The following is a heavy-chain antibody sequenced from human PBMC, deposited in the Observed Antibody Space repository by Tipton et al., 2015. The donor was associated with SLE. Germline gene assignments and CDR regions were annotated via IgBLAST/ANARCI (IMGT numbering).Heavy chain of an antibody. CDR3: ASKRPAMDYFDY. CDR1: GGSISSHY. Sequence: TLSLTCTVSGGSISSHYWSWIRQPPGKGLEWIGYIYNSGSTYYNPSLKSRVTISVDTSKNQFSLKLSSVTAADTAVYYCASKRPAMDYFDYWGQGTLVTVSS. D-gene: IGHD5-18*01. J-gene: IGHJ4*02. CDR2: IYNSGST. V-gene: IGHV4-59*06.